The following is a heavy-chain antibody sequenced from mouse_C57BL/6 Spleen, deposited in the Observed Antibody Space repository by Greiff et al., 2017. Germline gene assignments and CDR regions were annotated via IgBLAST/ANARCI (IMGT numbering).Heavy chain of an antibody. V-gene: IGHV1-4*01. CDR3: ARSNSNYLYFDY. CDR2: INPSSGYT. CDR1: GYTFTSYT. J-gene: IGHJ2*01. D-gene: IGHD2-5*01. Sequence: QVHVKQSGAELARPGASVKMSCKASGYTFTSYTMHWVKQRPGQGLEWIGYINPSSGYTKYNQKFKDKATLTADKSSSTAYMQLSSLTSEDSAVYYCARSNSNYLYFDYWGQGTTLTVSS.